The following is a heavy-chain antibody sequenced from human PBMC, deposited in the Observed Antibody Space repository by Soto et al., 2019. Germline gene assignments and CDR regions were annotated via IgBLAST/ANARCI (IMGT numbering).Heavy chain of an antibody. CDR3: ARWGCSGSNCNLNQRSFDL. CDR2: IWYDGSNK. CDR1: GFIFNEYG. D-gene: IGHD2-15*01. J-gene: IGHJ4*02. Sequence: QVQLVESVGGVVQPGRSLRLSCAASGFIFNEYGMHWVRQAPGKGLEWVAVIWYDGSNKYYADSVKGRFTFSRDNSKKTMSLQMNSLRVEDTAIYYCARWGCSGSNCNLNQRSFDLWGQGTLVTVSS. V-gene: IGHV3-33*01.